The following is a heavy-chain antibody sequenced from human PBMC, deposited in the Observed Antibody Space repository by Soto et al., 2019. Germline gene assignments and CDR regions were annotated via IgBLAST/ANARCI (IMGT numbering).Heavy chain of an antibody. CDR2: ISYDVSNK. V-gene: IGHV3-30*18. Sequence: QVQLVESGGGVVQPGRSLRLSCAASGFTFSSYGMHWVRQAPGKGLEWVAVISYDVSNKYYADSVKGRFTISRDNSKNTLYLQMNSLRAEDTAVYYCAKDAIDNWNYGTFDYWGQGTLVTVSS. CDR1: GFTFSSYG. CDR3: AKDAIDNWNYGTFDY. J-gene: IGHJ4*02. D-gene: IGHD1-7*01.